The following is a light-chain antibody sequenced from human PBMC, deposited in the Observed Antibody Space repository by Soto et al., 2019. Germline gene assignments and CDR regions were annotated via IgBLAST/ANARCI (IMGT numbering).Light chain of an antibody. CDR1: NSDVGGSNY. V-gene: IGLV2-14*03. J-gene: IGLJ3*02. CDR2: DVT. Sequence: QSALTQPASVSGSPGQSITISCTGTNSDVGGSNYVSWYQQHPGKAPKLMIYDVTNRPSGVSNRFSGSKSGNTASLTISGLQAEDEADYYCPSYTSTSTSWVFGGGPKLTVL. CDR3: PSYTSTSTSWV.